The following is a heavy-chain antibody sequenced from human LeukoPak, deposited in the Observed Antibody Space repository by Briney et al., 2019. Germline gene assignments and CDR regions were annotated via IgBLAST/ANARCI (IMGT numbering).Heavy chain of an antibody. CDR2: ISSSSNYI. CDR1: GFTFSDYI. D-gene: IGHD5-18*01. J-gene: IGHJ3*02. V-gene: IGHV3-21*01. Sequence: GGSLRLSCAASGFTFSDYIMNWVRQAPGKGLEWVSYISSSSNYIYYADSVKGRFTISRDNAKNSLYLQMNSLRAEDTAVYYCARECMDTTMVDAFDIRGQGTMVTVSS. CDR3: ARECMDTTMVDAFDI.